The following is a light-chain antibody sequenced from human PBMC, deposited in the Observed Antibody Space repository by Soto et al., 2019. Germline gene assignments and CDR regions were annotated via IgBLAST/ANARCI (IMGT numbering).Light chain of an antibody. Sequence: DIQLTQSPSSLSASVGDRVTIACRVSQGISSYLNWYRQKPGKVPKLLIYSASNLQSGVPSRFSGSGSGTDFTLTISSLQPEDFASYYCQHFHNFPRAITFAQGTRLEIK. CDR3: QHFHNFPRAIT. CDR2: SAS. V-gene: IGKV1-27*01. J-gene: IGKJ5*01. CDR1: QGISSY.